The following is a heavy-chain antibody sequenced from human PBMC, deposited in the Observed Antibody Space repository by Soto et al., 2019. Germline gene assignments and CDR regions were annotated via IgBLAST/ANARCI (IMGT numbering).Heavy chain of an antibody. CDR3: ASEPLSYYYYMDV. Sequence: QLQLQESGPGLVKPSETLSLTCTVSGGSISSSSYYWGWIRQPPGKGLEWIGSIYYSGSTYYNPSLKSRVTISVDTSKNQFSLKLSSVTAADTAVYYCASEPLSYYYYMDVWGKGTTVTVSS. CDR2: IYYSGST. D-gene: IGHD3-10*01. V-gene: IGHV4-39*01. CDR1: GGSISSSSYY. J-gene: IGHJ6*03.